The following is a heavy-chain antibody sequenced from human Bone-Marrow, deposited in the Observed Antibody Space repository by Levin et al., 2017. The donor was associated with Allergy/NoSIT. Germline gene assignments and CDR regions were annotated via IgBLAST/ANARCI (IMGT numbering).Heavy chain of an antibody. CDR3: ARGPPPRGVIAASGYYYYYMDV. J-gene: IGHJ6*03. CDR2: IIPIFGTA. CDR1: GGTFSSYA. Sequence: SVKVSCKASGGTFSSYAISWVRQAPGQGLEWMGGIIPIFGTANYAQKFQGRVTITADKSTSTAYMELSSLRSEDTAVYYCARGPPPRGVIAASGYYYYYMDVWGKGTTVTVSS. V-gene: IGHV1-69*06. D-gene: IGHD3-16*02.